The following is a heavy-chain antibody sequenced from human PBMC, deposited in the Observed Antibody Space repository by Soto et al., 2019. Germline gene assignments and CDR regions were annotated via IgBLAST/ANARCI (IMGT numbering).Heavy chain of an antibody. CDR1: GGSFSGYY. D-gene: IGHD4-17*01. CDR2: INHSGST. CDR3: ARRYGDAFDI. Sequence: TLSLTCAVYGGSFSGYYWSWIRQPPGKGLEWIGEINHSGSTNYNPSLKSRVTISVDTSKNQFSLKLSSVTAADTAVYYCARRYGDAFDIWGQGTMVTVSS. V-gene: IGHV4-34*01. J-gene: IGHJ3*02.